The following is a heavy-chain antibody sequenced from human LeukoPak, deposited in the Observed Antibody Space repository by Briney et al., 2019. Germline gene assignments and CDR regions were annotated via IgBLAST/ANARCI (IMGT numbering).Heavy chain of an antibody. V-gene: IGHV4-59*01. CDR2: IYYSGST. CDR3: AREMAGRYDAFDI. D-gene: IGHD6-19*01. J-gene: IGHJ3*02. Sequence: SETLSLTCTVSGGSISSYYWSWIRQPPGKGLEWIGYIYYSGSTNYNPSLKSRVTISVDTSKNQFSLKLSSVTAAAPAVYYCAREMAGRYDAFDIWGQGTMVTVSS. CDR1: GGSISSYY.